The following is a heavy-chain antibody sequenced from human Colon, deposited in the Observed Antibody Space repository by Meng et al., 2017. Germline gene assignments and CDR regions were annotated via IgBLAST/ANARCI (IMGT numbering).Heavy chain of an antibody. CDR2: ISEGGGT. CDR1: GGSVSRDF. D-gene: IGHD3-22*01. V-gene: IGHV4-34*01. CDR3: ARGQGFLLHYFDN. J-gene: IGHJ4*02. Sequence: LKPWDTLSLSCDVYGGSVSRDFCSWIRQTPGKGMEWIGEISEGGGTLYNPSLKSRVFISVDTSNSELTLKLTSVTDADTGVYYCARGQGFLLHYFDNWGQGTLVTVSS.